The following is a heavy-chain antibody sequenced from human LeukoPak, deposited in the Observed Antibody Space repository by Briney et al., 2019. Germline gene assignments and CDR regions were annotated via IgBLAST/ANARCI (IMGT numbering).Heavy chain of an antibody. V-gene: IGHV4-34*01. CDR1: GGSFSSYY. J-gene: IGHJ5*02. Sequence: SETLSLTCAVYGGSFSSYYWSWIRQPPGKGLEWIGEINHSGSTNYNPSLKSRVTISVDTSKNQFSLKLSSVTAADTAVYYCARGVSRITMVRGVTPQTSNWFDPWGQGTLVTVSS. CDR2: INHSGST. D-gene: IGHD3-10*01. CDR3: ARGVSRITMVRGVTPQTSNWFDP.